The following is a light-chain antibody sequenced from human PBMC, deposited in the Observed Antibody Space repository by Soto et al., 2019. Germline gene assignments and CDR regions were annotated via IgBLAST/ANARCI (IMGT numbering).Light chain of an antibody. Sequence: EIVLTQSPGTLALSPGEGATLSCRASQSVSKYLAWYQQKPGQAPRLLIYGASSRATGIPVSFSGSGSGTDFTLTISRLEPEDFAVYYCQQYGGSPQTFGQGTKVDIK. V-gene: IGKV3-20*01. CDR3: QQYGGSPQT. CDR1: QSVSKY. CDR2: GAS. J-gene: IGKJ1*01.